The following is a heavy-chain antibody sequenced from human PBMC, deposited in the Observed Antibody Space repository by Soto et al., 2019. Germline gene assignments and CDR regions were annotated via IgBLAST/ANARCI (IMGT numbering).Heavy chain of an antibody. CDR1: GFTFSSYG. Sequence: GGSLRLSCAASGFTFSSYGMHWVRQAPGKGLEWVAVISYDGSNKYYADSVKGRFTISRDNSKNTLYLQMNSLRAEDTAVYYSAKDGNLGEQWLGVVTDVWGQGTTVTVSS. V-gene: IGHV3-30*18. CDR2: ISYDGSNK. J-gene: IGHJ6*02. D-gene: IGHD6-19*01. CDR3: AKDGNLGEQWLGVVTDV.